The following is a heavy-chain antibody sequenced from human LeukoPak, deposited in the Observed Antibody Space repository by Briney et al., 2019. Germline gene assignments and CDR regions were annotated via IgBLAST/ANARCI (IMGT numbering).Heavy chain of an antibody. V-gene: IGHV1-24*01. CDR1: GYTLTELS. CDR3: ATMPYESGSYHLGYFDL. J-gene: IGHJ2*01. CDR2: FDREDGET. Sequence: ASVKVSCKVSGYTLTELSMHWVRQAPGKRLEWMGGFDREDGETIYAQKFQGRVTMTEDTSTDTAYMELSSLRSEDTAVYYCATMPYESGSYHLGYFDLWGRGTLVTVSS. D-gene: IGHD1-26*01.